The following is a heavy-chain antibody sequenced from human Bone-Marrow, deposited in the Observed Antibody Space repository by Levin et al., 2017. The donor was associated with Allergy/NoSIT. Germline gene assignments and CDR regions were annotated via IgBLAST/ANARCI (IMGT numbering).Heavy chain of an antibody. Sequence: GESLKISCAASGFTFRHYTMNWVRQAPGKGLEWVSCITSSGDSTYYADSVKGRFTSSRDNAKNSLYLQLNRLRDEDTAMYYCARDPARGYYDSSGYSGDHWGQGTLVTVSS. D-gene: IGHD3-22*01. J-gene: IGHJ4*02. CDR3: ARDPARGYYDSSGYSGDH. CDR2: ITSSGDST. CDR1: GFTFRHYT. V-gene: IGHV3-48*02.